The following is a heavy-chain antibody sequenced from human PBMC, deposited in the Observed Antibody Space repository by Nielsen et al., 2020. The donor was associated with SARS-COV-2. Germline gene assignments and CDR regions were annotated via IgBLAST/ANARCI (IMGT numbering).Heavy chain of an antibody. D-gene: IGHD3-10*01. CDR1: GYSISSGYY. Sequence: GSLRLSCTVSGYSISSGYYWGWIRQPPGKGLEWIGSIYHSGSTYYNPSLKSRVTISVATSKNQFSLRLSSVTAADTAVFYCARGRLTLVRGVMYYYMDVWGKGTTVTVSS. CDR3: ARGRLTLVRGVMYYYMDV. V-gene: IGHV4-38-2*02. J-gene: IGHJ6*03. CDR2: IYHSGST.